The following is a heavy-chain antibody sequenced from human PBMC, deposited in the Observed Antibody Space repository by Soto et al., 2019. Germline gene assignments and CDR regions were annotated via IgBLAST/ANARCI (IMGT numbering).Heavy chain of an antibody. V-gene: IGHV1-69*13. CDR1: GGTFSSYA. CDR3: ARDSRVYYYGSGSPYYFDY. D-gene: IGHD3-10*01. Sequence: ASVKVSCKASGGTFSSYAISWVRQAPGQGLEWMGGIIPIFGTANYAQKFQGRVTITADESTSTAYMELSSLRSEDTAVYYCARDSRVYYYGSGSPYYFDYWGQGTLVTVS. CDR2: IIPIFGTA. J-gene: IGHJ4*02.